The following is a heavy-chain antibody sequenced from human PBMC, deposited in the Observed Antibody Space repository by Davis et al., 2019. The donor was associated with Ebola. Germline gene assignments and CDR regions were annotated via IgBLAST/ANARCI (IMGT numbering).Heavy chain of an antibody. Sequence: GESLKISCAASGFTFSDYYMSWIRQAPGKGLEWVSYISSSGSTIYYADSVKGRFTISRDNSKNTLYLQMNSLRAEDTAVYYCAREILIYGMDVWGQGTTVTVSS. CDR3: AREILIYGMDV. CDR2: ISSSGSTI. V-gene: IGHV3-11*01. J-gene: IGHJ6*02. D-gene: IGHD2-8*02. CDR1: GFTFSDYY.